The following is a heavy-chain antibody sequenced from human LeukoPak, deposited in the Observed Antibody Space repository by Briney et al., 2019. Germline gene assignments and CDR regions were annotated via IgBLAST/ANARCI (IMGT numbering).Heavy chain of an antibody. J-gene: IGHJ6*03. CDR2: IYYSGST. CDR1: GGSISSYY. D-gene: IGHD3-10*01. CDR3: ARGFLRGGGVAMDV. V-gene: IGHV4-59*01. Sequence: SETLSLTCTVPGGSISSYYWIWIRQPPGKGLEWIGYIYYSGSTNYNPSLKSRVTISVDTSKNQFSLKLSSVTAADTAVYYCARGFLRGGGVAMDVWGKGTTVTVSS.